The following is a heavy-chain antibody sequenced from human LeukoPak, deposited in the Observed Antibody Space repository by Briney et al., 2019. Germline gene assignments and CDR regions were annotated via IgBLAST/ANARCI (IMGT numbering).Heavy chain of an antibody. Sequence: PSQTLSLTCAVSGGSIISGGYSWSWIRQPPGKGLEWIGYIYHRGSTYYNPSLKSRVTISVDRSKNQFSLKLSSVTAADTAVYYCASSAAMADGFDYWGQGTLVTVSS. CDR2: IYHRGST. V-gene: IGHV4-30-2*01. D-gene: IGHD5-18*01. CDR3: ASSAAMADGFDY. CDR1: GGSIISGGYS. J-gene: IGHJ4*02.